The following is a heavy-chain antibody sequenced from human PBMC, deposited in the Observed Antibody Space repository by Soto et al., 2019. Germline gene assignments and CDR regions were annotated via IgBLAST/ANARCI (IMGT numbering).Heavy chain of an antibody. V-gene: IGHV4-4*02. CDR1: GGSISTSNW. J-gene: IGHJ4*02. CDR2: VYHSGRT. Sequence: QVQLQESGPGLVKPSGTLSLTCAVSGGSISTSNWWSWVRQPPGKGLEWIGEVYHSGRTNYNPSFKSRVAMSVDKSKHQFSLKLNSVTAADTALYYCAMTSTSGTRFDYWGKGSLVTVSS. D-gene: IGHD1-1*01. CDR3: AMTSTSGTRFDY.